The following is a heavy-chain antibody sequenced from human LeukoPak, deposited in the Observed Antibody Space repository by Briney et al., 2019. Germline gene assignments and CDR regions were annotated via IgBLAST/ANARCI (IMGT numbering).Heavy chain of an antibody. D-gene: IGHD3-22*01. CDR2: IIPIFGIA. CDR3: ARASYYYDSSGYYLDY. J-gene: IGHJ4*02. Sequence: GASVKVSCKASGGTFSSYAISWVRQAPGQGLEWMGRIIPIFGIANYAQEFQGRVTITADKSTSTAYMELSSLRSEDTAVYYCARASYYYDSSGYYLDYWGQGALVTVSS. CDR1: GGTFSSYA. V-gene: IGHV1-69*04.